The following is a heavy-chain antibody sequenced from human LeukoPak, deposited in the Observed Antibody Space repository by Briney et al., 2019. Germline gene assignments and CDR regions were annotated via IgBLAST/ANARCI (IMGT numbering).Heavy chain of an antibody. J-gene: IGHJ4*02. V-gene: IGHV3-53*01. CDR1: GFTLSRDY. D-gene: IGHD2-15*01. Sequence: SGGSLRLSCAASGFTLSRDYMSWVRQAPGKGLEWVSVIYGGGTTHYADSVRGRFTISRDNSKNTLYLQMNSLRADDTAVYYCARAIQFGGYFDYWGQGTLVTVSS. CDR2: IYGGGTT. CDR3: ARAIQFGGYFDY.